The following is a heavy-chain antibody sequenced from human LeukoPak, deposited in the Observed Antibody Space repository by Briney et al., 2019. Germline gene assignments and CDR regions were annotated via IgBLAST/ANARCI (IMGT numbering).Heavy chain of an antibody. CDR3: ARGKRRAAAALYWFDP. V-gene: IGHV1-18*04. D-gene: IGHD6-13*01. CDR2: ISAYNGNT. Sequence: ASVRVSCKASGGNIDNFAISWVRQAPGQGLEWMGRISAYNGNTNYAQKLQGRVTMTTDTSTSTAYMELRSLRSDDTAVYYCARGKRRAAAALYWFDPWGQGTLVTVSS. J-gene: IGHJ5*02. CDR1: GGNIDNFA.